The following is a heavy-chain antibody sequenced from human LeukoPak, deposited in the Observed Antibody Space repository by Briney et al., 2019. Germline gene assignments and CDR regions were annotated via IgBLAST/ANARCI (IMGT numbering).Heavy chain of an antibody. V-gene: IGHV4-61*02. J-gene: IGHJ5*02. D-gene: IGHD3-16*01. CDR3: VRERGGRGYNWFDP. Sequence: PSQTLSLTCTVSGGSISSGSYYWSWIRQPAGKTLEWIGRIYTSGSTNYNPSLKSRVTISVDTSQNQLSLKLTSVTAADAAVYYCVRERGGRGYNWFDPWGQGTLVTVSS. CDR2: IYTSGST. CDR1: GGSISSGSYY.